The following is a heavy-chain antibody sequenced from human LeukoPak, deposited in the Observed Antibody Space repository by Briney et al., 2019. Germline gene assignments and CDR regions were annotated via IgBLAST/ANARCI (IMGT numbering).Heavy chain of an antibody. J-gene: IGHJ4*02. CDR1: GFTFSSYG. D-gene: IGHD3/OR15-3a*01. CDR2: ISYDGSSK. Sequence: PGGSLRLSCAASGFTFSSYGMHWVRQAPGKGLEWVAVISYDGSSKYYADSVKGRFTISRDNSKNTLYLQMNSLRAEDTAVYYCAKVPDRTSYLNPLFDYWGQGTLVTVSS. CDR3: AKVPDRTSYLNPLFDY. V-gene: IGHV3-30*18.